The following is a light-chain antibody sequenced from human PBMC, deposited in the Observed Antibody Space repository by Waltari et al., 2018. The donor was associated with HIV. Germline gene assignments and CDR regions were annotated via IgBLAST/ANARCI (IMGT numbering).Light chain of an antibody. V-gene: IGKV1-9*01. CDR3: QQVNGYPLT. Sequence: DIQLTQSPSFLSASIGDRVTITCRASQTIYSYLVWYQQKPGRAPQVLIYATSTLQSGVPSRFSGSGSGTEFALTITNLQPDDFATYYCQQVNGYPLTFGGGTKVEIK. CDR2: ATS. CDR1: QTIYSY. J-gene: IGKJ4*01.